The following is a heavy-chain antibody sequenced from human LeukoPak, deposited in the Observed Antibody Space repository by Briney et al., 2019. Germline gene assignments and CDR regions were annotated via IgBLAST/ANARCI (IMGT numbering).Heavy chain of an antibody. CDR1: GITFSSYT. CDR3: AKDPPHYYDSAGFDY. Sequence: PGGSLRLSCATSGITFSSYTMHWVRQAPGKGLEWVAFIRYDGRNKYYADSVKGRFTISRDNSKNTLCLQMNSLRAEDTAVYYCAKDPPHYYDSAGFDYWGQGTLVTVSS. CDR2: IRYDGRNK. J-gene: IGHJ4*02. V-gene: IGHV3-30*02. D-gene: IGHD3-22*01.